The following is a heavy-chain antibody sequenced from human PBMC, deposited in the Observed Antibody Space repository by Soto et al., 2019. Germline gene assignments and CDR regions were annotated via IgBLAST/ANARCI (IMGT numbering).Heavy chain of an antibody. CDR2: ISWNSGSI. J-gene: IGHJ4*02. CDR1: GVTFDDYA. Sequence: GGSLRLSCAASGVTFDDYAMHWVRQAPGKGLEWVSGISWNSGSIGYADSVKGRFTISRDNAKNSLYLQMNSLRAEDTALYYCAKAKYSYSPVDYWGQGTLVTVSS. D-gene: IGHD5-18*01. V-gene: IGHV3-9*01. CDR3: AKAKYSYSPVDY.